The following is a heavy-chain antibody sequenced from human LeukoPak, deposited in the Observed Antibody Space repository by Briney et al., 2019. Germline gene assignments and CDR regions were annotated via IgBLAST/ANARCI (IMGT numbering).Heavy chain of an antibody. Sequence: SETLSLTCTVSGGSISSGSYYWSWIRQPPGKGLEWIGSIYYSGSTYYNPSLKSRVTISVDTSKNQFSLKLSSVTAADTAVYYCARPHGAVAGNWFDPWGQGTLVTVSS. CDR3: ARPHGAVAGNWFDP. D-gene: IGHD6-19*01. CDR1: GGSISSGSYY. V-gene: IGHV4-39*01. CDR2: IYYSGST. J-gene: IGHJ5*02.